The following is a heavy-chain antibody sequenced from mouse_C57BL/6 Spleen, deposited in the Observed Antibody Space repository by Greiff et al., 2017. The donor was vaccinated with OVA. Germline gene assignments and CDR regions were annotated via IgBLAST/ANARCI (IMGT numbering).Heavy chain of an antibody. CDR3: TRGGYGYDDGAWFAY. Sequence: EVQLQQSGAELVRPGASVKLSCTASGFNIKDDYMHWVKQRPEQGLEWIGWIDPENGDTEYASKFQGKATITADTSSNTAYLQLSSLTSEDTAVYYCTRGGYGYDDGAWFAYWGQGTLVTVSA. D-gene: IGHD2-2*01. CDR1: GFNIKDDY. J-gene: IGHJ3*01. V-gene: IGHV14-4*01. CDR2: IDPENGDT.